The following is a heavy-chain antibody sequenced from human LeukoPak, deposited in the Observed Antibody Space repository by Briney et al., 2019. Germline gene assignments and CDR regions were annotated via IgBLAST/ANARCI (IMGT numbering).Heavy chain of an antibody. Sequence: ASVKVSCKASGYTFTSYDINWVRQATGQGLEWMGWMNPNSGDTGYAQKFQGRVTMTRNTSISTAYMELSSLRSEDTAAYYCARGWSLAGAGTIGWFDPWGQGTLVTVSS. J-gene: IGHJ5*02. D-gene: IGHD6-13*01. CDR3: ARGWSLAGAGTIGWFDP. CDR1: GYTFTSYD. CDR2: MNPNSGDT. V-gene: IGHV1-8*01.